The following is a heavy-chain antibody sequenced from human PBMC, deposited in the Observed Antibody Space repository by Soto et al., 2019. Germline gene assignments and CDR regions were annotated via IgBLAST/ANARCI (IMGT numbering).Heavy chain of an antibody. D-gene: IGHD1-20*01. CDR3: ARAYTYYYYMDV. V-gene: IGHV4-59*01. CDR2: IYYSGST. Sequence: SETLSLTCTVSGGSISSYYWSWIRRPPGKGLEWIGYIYYSGSTNYNPSLKSRVTISVDTSKNQFSLKLGSVTAADAAVYYCARAYTYYYYMDVWGKGTTVTVSS. CDR1: GGSISSYY. J-gene: IGHJ6*03.